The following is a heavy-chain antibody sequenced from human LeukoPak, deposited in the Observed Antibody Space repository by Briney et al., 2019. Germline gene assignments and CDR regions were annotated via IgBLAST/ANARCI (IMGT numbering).Heavy chain of an antibody. CDR3: ARHGRMGSGYDYYYYYYGMDV. D-gene: IGHD5-12*01. Sequence: GESLKISCKASGYSFTTYWIGWVRQMPGKGLEWMGIIYPRDSDTRYSPSFQGQVTISADKSISTAYLQWSSLKASDTAMYYCARHGRMGSGYDYYYYYYGMDVWGQGTTVTVSS. CDR1: GYSFTTYW. J-gene: IGHJ6*02. CDR2: IYPRDSDT. V-gene: IGHV5-51*01.